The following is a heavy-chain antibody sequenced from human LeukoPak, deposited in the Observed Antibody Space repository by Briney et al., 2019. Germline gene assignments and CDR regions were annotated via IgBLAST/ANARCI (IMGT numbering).Heavy chain of an antibody. D-gene: IGHD3-10*01. V-gene: IGHV3-33*01. CDR3: ARSLERDYHGSNYYMNNWFDP. J-gene: IGHJ5*02. CDR2: MWYDGSNK. Sequence: TGGSLRLSCAPSGFTFSNYGMHWVRQAPGKGLEWVAVMWYDGSNKYYADSVKGRFTISRDNSKNTLYLQMNSLRAEDTAVYYCARSLERDYHGSNYYMNNWFDPWGQGTLVTVSS. CDR1: GFTFSNYG.